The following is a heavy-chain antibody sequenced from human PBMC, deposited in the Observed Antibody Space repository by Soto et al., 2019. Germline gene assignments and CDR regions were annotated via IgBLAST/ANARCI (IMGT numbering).Heavy chain of an antibody. CDR3: ATIRGGYGYFDY. D-gene: IGHD5-12*01. CDR1: GYTLTELS. V-gene: IGHV1-24*01. J-gene: IGHJ4*02. CDR2: FDPEDGET. Sequence: ASVKVSCNVSGYTLTELSMHWVRQAPGKGLEWMGGFDPEDGETIYAQKFQGRVTMTEDTSTDTAYMELSSLRSEDTAVYYCATIRGGYGYFDYWGQGTLVTVSS.